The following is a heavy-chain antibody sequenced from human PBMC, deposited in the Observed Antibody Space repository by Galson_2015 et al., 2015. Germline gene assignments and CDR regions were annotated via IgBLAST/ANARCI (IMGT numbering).Heavy chain of an antibody. V-gene: IGHV2-5*02. D-gene: IGHD1-1*01. CDR1: GFSLNTDRMG. CDR2: IFWDDDK. J-gene: IGHJ4*02. CDR3: AHSPGIINYFDY. Sequence: PALVKPTQPLTLPCTFSGFSLNTDRMGVGWIRQPPGKALEWLALIFWDDDKRFSPSLKSRLTVTKDTSRNQVVLTLTNVDPVDTATYFCAHSPGIINYFDYWGQGTLVTVSS.